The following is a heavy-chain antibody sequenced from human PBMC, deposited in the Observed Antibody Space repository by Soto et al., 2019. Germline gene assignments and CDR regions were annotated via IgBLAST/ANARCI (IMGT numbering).Heavy chain of an antibody. Sequence: ASVKVSCKASGYTFTSYGISWVRQAPGQGLERMGWISAYNGNTNYAQKLQGRVTMTTDTSTSTAYMELRSLRSDDTAVYYCARDPQVRYYGSGSYYNSPNWFDPWGQGTLVTVSS. CDR1: GYTFTSYG. CDR3: ARDPQVRYYGSGSYYNSPNWFDP. V-gene: IGHV1-18*01. J-gene: IGHJ5*02. CDR2: ISAYNGNT. D-gene: IGHD3-10*01.